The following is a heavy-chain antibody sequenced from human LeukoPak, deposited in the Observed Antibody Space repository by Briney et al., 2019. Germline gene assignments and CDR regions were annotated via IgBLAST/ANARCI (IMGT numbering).Heavy chain of an antibody. CDR1: GGAISGRRDY. CDR2: IYYSGST. V-gene: IGHV4-39*01. CDR3: ARNVSRGEPGGAFDI. D-gene: IGHD3-16*01. J-gene: IGHJ3*02. Sequence: SETLSLTCTVSGGAISGRRDYWGWIRQPPGKGLEWIASIYYSGSTHYNPSLKGRVTISVDTSRNQFSLELRTATAADSAIYYCARNVSRGEPGGAFDIWGQGTMVTVSS.